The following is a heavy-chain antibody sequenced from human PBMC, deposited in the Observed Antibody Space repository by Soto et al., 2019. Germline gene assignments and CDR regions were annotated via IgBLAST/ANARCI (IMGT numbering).Heavy chain of an antibody. D-gene: IGHD3-10*01. CDR1: GGSFSGYY. Sequence: QVQLQQWGAGLLKPSETLSLTCAVYGGSFSGYYWSWIRQPPGKGLEWMGEINHSGSTNYNPSLKCRVTISVNSSKTQFSLMLGSVTAADTAVYYCARHRGREVWFWESPGYYYYGMDVWGQGTTVTVSS. V-gene: IGHV4-34*01. J-gene: IGHJ6*01. CDR2: INHSGST. CDR3: ARHRGREVWFWESPGYYYYGMDV.